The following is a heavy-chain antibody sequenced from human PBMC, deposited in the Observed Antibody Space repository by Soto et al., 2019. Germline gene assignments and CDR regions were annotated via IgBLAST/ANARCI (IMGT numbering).Heavy chain of an antibody. CDR3: AVGGNYFSMDV. CDR1: GYTFTSYY. J-gene: IGHJ6*02. V-gene: IGHV1-46*01. CDR2: INPDGGGT. Sequence: QVQLVQSGAEVKKPGASVKVSCKASGYTFTSYYMHWVRLAPGQGLEWMGIINPDGGGTSYAQQFQGRVIMTRDTSTSTVYMEMSSLRSDDTAVYYCAVGGNYFSMDVWGQGTTVTVSS.